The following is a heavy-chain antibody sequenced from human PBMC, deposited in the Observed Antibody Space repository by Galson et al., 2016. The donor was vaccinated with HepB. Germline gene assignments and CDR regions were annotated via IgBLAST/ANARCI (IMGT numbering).Heavy chain of an antibody. J-gene: IGHJ4*02. D-gene: IGHD6-13*01. CDR3: ARDGIAAASYYFDS. V-gene: IGHV3-48*02. Sequence: SVRCAFTISRDNASNSLYLQINSLRDADTAVYYCARDGIAAASYYFDSWGQGTLVTVSS.